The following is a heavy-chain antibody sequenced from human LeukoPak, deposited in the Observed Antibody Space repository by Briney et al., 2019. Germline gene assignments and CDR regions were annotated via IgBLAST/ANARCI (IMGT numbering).Heavy chain of an antibody. CDR2: INPNSGGT. Sequence: VKVSCKASGYAFTGYYMQWVREAPGQGLEWMARINPNSGGTNYAQKFRGRVTMTTDTSISTAYMELSRLRSDDTAVYYCARDLSGNYYDSSGYLLVDVVDYWGQGTLVTVSS. V-gene: IGHV1-2*06. D-gene: IGHD3-22*01. CDR1: GYAFTGYY. J-gene: IGHJ4*02. CDR3: ARDLSGNYYDSSGYLLVDVVDY.